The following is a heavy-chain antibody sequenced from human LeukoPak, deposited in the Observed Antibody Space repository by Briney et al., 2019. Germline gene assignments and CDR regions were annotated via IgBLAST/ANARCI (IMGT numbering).Heavy chain of an antibody. CDR1: GASISSTTYY. CDR3: AREGEWLRNSHSNFDY. V-gene: IGHV4-39*07. D-gene: IGHD5-12*01. J-gene: IGHJ4*02. Sequence: SETLSLTCTVSGASISSTTYYWGWIRQPPRKGLEWIASIYYSGSTYYNPSLNSRVTISVDTSKNQFSLKLSSVTAADTAVYYCAREGEWLRNSHSNFDYRGQGTLVTVSS. CDR2: IYYSGST.